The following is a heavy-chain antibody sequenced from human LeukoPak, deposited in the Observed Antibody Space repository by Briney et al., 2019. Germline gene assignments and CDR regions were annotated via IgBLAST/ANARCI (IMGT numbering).Heavy chain of an antibody. CDR1: GGSISSGDYY. CDR2: IYYSGST. D-gene: IGHD3-10*01. J-gene: IGHJ6*02. Sequence: KPSQTLSLTCTVSGGSISSGDYYWSWIRQPPGKGLEWIGYIYYSGSTYYNPSLKSRVTISVDTSKNQFSLKLSSVTAADTAVYYCARGRPFMVRGVIQGYYYGMDVWGQGTTVTVSS. CDR3: ARGRPFMVRGVIQGYYYGMDV. V-gene: IGHV4-30-4*01.